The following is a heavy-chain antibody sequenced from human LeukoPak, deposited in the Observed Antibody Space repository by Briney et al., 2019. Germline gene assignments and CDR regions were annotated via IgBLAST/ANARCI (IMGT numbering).Heavy chain of an antibody. Sequence: RGASVKVSCKASGYTFTSYYMHWVRQAPGQGLEWMGWISAYNGNTNYAQKLQGRVTMTTDTSTSTAYMELRSLRSDDTAVYYCARAYYYMDVWGKGTTVTISS. CDR2: ISAYNGNT. J-gene: IGHJ6*03. V-gene: IGHV1-18*04. CDR3: ARAYYYMDV. CDR1: GYTFTSYY.